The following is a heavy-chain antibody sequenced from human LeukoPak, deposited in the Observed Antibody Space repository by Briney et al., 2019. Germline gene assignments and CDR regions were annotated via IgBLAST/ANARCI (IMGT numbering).Heavy chain of an antibody. J-gene: IGHJ4*02. V-gene: IGHV1-2*02. CDR3: SRSIVGATPIDY. Sequence: ASVKVSCKASGYTFTEYYLHWVRQAPGQGLECMGWVNPNSGGTHYAQKFQGRVSMTRDTSTSTAYMELSRLRSDDSAVYYCSRSIVGATPIDYWGQGTLVTVSS. D-gene: IGHD1-26*01. CDR2: VNPNSGGT. CDR1: GYTFTEYY.